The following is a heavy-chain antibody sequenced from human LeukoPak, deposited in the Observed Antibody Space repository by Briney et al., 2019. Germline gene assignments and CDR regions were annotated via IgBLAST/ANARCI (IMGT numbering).Heavy chain of an antibody. CDR2: IKEDGSEK. CDR1: GFTFSSYA. J-gene: IGHJ3*02. CDR3: ARGLDTFDI. Sequence: GGSLRLSCAASGFTFSSYAMHWVRQAPGKGLEWVANIKEDGSEKYYVDSVKGRFTISRDNAKNSLYLQMNSLRAEDTAVYYCARGLDTFDIWGQGTMVTVSS. V-gene: IGHV3-7*03.